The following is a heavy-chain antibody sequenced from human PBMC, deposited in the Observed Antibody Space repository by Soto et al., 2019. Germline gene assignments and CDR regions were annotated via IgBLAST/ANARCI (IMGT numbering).Heavy chain of an antibody. D-gene: IGHD6-25*01. CDR3: ATGSAAAVPTGYFDY. CDR1: GGTFRSST. CDR2: IVPSLDMT. J-gene: IGHJ4*02. Sequence: SVKVSCKTPGGTFRSSTVSWVRQAPGQGLEWMTWIVPSLDMTEYTQHLQGRITITADRSTNTVYLEVHSLRSEDTAVYYCATGSAAAVPTGYFDYWGPGTLVTVSS. V-gene: IGHV1-69*10.